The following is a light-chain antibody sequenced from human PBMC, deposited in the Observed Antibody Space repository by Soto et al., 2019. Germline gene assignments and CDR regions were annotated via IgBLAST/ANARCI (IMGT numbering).Light chain of an antibody. CDR1: QSISSY. CDR2: AAS. Sequence: IQMTQSPSSLSASVGDRVAITCRASQSISSYLNWYQQKPGKAPKLLIYAASSLQSGVPSRFSGSGSGTDFTLTISCLQSEDFATYYCQHYNSYSEAFGQGTKVDIK. CDR3: QHYNSYSEA. J-gene: IGKJ1*01. V-gene: IGKV1-39*01.